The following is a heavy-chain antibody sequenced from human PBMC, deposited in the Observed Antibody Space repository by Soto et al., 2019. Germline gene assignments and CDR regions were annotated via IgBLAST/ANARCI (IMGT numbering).Heavy chain of an antibody. CDR2: ISYDGSNK. CDR1: GFTFSSYG. J-gene: IGHJ4*02. V-gene: IGHV3-30*18. Sequence: GGSLRLSCAASGFTFSSYGMHWVRQAPGKGLEWVAVISYDGSNKYYADSVKGRFTISRDNSKNTLYLQMNSLRAEDTAVYYCAKDSVYDSSGIDYWGQGT. D-gene: IGHD3-22*01. CDR3: AKDSVYDSSGIDY.